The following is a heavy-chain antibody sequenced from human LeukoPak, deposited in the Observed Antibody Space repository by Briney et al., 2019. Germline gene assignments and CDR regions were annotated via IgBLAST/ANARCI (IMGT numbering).Heavy chain of an antibody. V-gene: IGHV1-18*01. CDR2: ISAYNGNT. J-gene: IGHJ4*02. CDR3: ARGVGIQLWLLPEYYFDY. CDR1: GYTFTSYG. D-gene: IGHD5-18*01. Sequence: ASVKVSCKASGYTFTSYGISWVRQAPGQGLEWMGWISAYNGNTNYAQKLQGRVTMTTDTSTSTAYMELRSLRSDDTAVYYCARGVGIQLWLLPEYYFDYWGQGTLVTVSS.